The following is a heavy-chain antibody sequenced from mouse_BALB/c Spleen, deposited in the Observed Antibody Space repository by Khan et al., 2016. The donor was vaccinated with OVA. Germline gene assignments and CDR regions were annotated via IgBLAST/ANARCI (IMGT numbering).Heavy chain of an antibody. J-gene: IGHJ2*01. CDR3: TRKGFGNYESWDY. CDR1: GYTFTSYW. D-gene: IGHD2-1*01. Sequence: VQLQQSGTVLARPGASVKMSCKASGYTFTSYWMHWVKQRPGQGLEWIGAIYPGNSDTNYNQKFKGKAKLTAVTSTSTAYLELNSLTNEDSVVYYCTRKGFGNYESWDYWGQGTTLTVSS. V-gene: IGHV1-5*01. CDR2: IYPGNSDT.